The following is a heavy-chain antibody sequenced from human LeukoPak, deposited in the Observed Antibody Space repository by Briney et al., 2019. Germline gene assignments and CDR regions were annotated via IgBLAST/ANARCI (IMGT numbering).Heavy chain of an antibody. Sequence: PGGSLRLSCAASGFTFSSYGMHWVRQAPGKGLEWVAFIRYDGSNKYYTDSVKGRFTISRDNSKNTLYLQMSSLRAEDTAVYYCAKDRSRDLVVGYNWFDPWGQGTLVIVSS. CDR2: IRYDGSNK. V-gene: IGHV3-30*02. D-gene: IGHD2-15*01. CDR3: AKDRSRDLVVGYNWFDP. J-gene: IGHJ5*02. CDR1: GFTFSSYG.